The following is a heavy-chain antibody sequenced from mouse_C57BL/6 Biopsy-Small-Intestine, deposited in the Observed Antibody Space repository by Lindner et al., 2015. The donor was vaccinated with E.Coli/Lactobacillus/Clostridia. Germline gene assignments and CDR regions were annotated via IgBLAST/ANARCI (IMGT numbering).Heavy chain of an antibody. D-gene: IGHD2-3*01. CDR3: ASARGDGSFAY. CDR2: IWTIGCT. V-gene: IGHV2-6*01. J-gene: IGHJ3*01. Sequence: VQLQESGPGLVAPSQSLSITCTVSGFSLSSFGVDWIRQSPGKGLEWLGVIWTIGCTNYNSALKSRLTISKDNSKSQVFLKMDSLQIDDTAMYYCASARGDGSFAYWGQGTLVTVSA. CDR1: GFSLSSFG.